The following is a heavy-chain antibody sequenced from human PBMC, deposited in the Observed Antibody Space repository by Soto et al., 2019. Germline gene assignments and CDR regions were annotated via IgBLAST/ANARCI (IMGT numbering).Heavy chain of an antibody. CDR1: GFSFISYS. V-gene: IGHV3-21*01. CDR3: VRDFGWYFRSGYMDV. J-gene: IGHJ6*03. Sequence: EVHLVESGGGLVKPGGSLRLSCAASGFSFISYSMNWVRQAPGKGLEWVSSINEDSSYIYYAHSLRGRFTISRDNAKDSLYLQMNSLRAEDTAVHYCVRDFGWYFRSGYMDVWGDGATVTVSS. D-gene: IGHD3-3*01. CDR2: INEDSSYI.